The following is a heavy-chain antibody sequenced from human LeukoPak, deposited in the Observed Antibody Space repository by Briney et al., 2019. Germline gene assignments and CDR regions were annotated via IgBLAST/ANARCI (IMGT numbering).Heavy chain of an antibody. CDR3: VKGSGPSGGYLSPFDY. Sequence: GGSLRLSCSASGFTFSSYSMHWVRQAPGKGLEFVSAISSNGDSTYYTGSVKGRFTISRDNSKNTLDLQMSSLSAEDTAVYYCVKGSGPSGGYLSPFDYWGQGTLVTVSS. D-gene: IGHD3-22*01. J-gene: IGHJ4*02. CDR1: GFTFSSYS. CDR2: ISSNGDST. V-gene: IGHV3-64D*06.